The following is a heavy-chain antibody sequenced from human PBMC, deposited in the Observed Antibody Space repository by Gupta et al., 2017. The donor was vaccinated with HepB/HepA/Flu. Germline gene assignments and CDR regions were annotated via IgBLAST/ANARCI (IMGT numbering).Heavy chain of an antibody. Sequence: QVQLQESGPGLVKHSQTLSLTCPVYGGSISRGDYYWSWIRQPPGKGLEWIGYIYYSGSTYYNPSLKSRVTKSVDTSKNQFSLKLSSVTAADTAVYYCARDVPGRGNSWFDPWGQGTLVTVSS. CDR2: IYYSGST. CDR1: GGSISRGDYY. D-gene: IGHD1-14*01. V-gene: IGHV4-30-4*01. J-gene: IGHJ5*02. CDR3: ARDVPGRGNSWFDP.